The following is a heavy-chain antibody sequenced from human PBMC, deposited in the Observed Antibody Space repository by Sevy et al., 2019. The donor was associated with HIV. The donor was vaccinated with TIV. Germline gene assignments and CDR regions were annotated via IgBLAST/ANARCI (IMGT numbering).Heavy chain of an antibody. Sequence: SETLSLTCTVSGGSISSSSYYWGWIRQPPGKGLEWIGSIYYSGSTYYNPSLRSRVTISVDTSKNQFSLKLSSVTAADTAVYYCARRSEWLSYYFDYWGQGTLVTVSS. CDR3: ARRSEWLSYYFDY. CDR2: IYYSGST. D-gene: IGHD3-3*01. J-gene: IGHJ4*02. CDR1: GGSISSSSYY. V-gene: IGHV4-39*01.